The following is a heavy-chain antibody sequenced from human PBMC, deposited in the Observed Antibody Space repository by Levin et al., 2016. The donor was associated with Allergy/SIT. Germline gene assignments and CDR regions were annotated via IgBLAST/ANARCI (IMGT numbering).Heavy chain of an antibody. CDR3: ARPLTRSSPAYDI. Sequence: WIRQPPGKGLEWIGTIYNSGETYYTPSLKSRLTISVDMSKNQFSLRLSSVSAADTAVYYCARPLTRSSPAYDIWGQGTMVTVSS. J-gene: IGHJ3*02. V-gene: IGHV4-39*01. D-gene: IGHD3-10*01. CDR2: IYNSGET.